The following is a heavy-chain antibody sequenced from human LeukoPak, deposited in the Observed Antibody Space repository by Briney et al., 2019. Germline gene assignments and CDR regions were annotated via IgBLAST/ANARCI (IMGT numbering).Heavy chain of an antibody. V-gene: IGHV4-34*01. Sequence: SETLPLTCAVHGGSFSGYYWSWIRQPPGKGLEWIGEINHSGSTNYNPSLKSRVTISVDTSKDQFSLKLSSVTAADTAVYYCARKGPAASDYWGQGTLVTVSS. CDR3: ARKGPAASDY. CDR1: GGSFSGYY. CDR2: INHSGST. D-gene: IGHD2-2*01. J-gene: IGHJ4*02.